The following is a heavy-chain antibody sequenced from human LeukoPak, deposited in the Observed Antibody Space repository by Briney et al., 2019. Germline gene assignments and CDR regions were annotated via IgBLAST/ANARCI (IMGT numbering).Heavy chain of an antibody. D-gene: IGHD1-26*01. CDR3: ARDRLYGSDAFDI. CDR2: IIPIFGTA. Sequence: GSSVKVSCKASGGTFSSYAISWVRQAPGQGLEWMGGIIPIFGTANYAQKFQGRVTMTRDTSTSTVYMELSSLRSEDTAVYYCARDRLYGSDAFDIWGQGTMVTVSS. CDR1: GGTFSSYA. V-gene: IGHV1-69*05. J-gene: IGHJ3*02.